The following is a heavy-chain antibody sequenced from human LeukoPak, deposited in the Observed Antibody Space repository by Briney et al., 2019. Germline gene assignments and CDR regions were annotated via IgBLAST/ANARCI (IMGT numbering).Heavy chain of an antibody. CDR3: ARILARQFTSFSDSSPYTYYYMDV. J-gene: IGHJ6*03. CDR2: IHYSGRT. CDR1: GYSISTGYY. V-gene: IGHV4-38-2*02. Sequence: PSETLSLTCTVSGYSISTGYYWDWIRQPPGKGLEWIVTIHYSGRTYYNPSLKSRGTISVDTSQNQFSLRLSSLTAADTAVYYCARILARQFTSFSDSSPYTYYYMDVWGKGTTVTVSS. D-gene: IGHD2/OR15-2a*01.